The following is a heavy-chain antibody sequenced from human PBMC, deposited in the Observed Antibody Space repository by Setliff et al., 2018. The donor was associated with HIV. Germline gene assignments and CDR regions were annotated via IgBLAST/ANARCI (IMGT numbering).Heavy chain of an antibody. Sequence: SETLSLTCSVSGYSITNGYYWGWIRQPPGKGLEWIGYIDYSGSAFYNPSLKSRITISRDTSKNQFSLKMNSVTAADTAVYHCAREGKTALVTKYFDYWGHGKLVTVSS. CDR2: IDYSGSA. CDR3: AREGKTALVTKYFDY. J-gene: IGHJ4*01. D-gene: IGHD5-18*01. V-gene: IGHV4-38-2*02. CDR1: GYSITNGYY.